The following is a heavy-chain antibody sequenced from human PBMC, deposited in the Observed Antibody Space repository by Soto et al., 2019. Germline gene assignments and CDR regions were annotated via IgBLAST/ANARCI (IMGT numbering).Heavy chain of an antibody. CDR2: ISYSGSP. CDR1: GGSISSESYF. Sequence: PSETLSLTCTVSGGSISSESYFWGWVRQPSGKGLEWVGTISYSGSPFFNPSLKGRATLSVDTSKNQFSLRLSAVTAADSAVYFCAALLGHCSGGTCFFRWFDPWGQGSLVTVPS. J-gene: IGHJ5*02. CDR3: AALLGHCSGGTCFFRWFDP. D-gene: IGHD2-15*01. V-gene: IGHV4-39*01.